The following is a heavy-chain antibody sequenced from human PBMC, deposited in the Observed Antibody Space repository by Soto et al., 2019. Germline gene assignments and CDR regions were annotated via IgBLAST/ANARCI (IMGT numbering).Heavy chain of an antibody. J-gene: IGHJ4*02. Sequence: QVQLVESGGGVVQPGRSLRLSCAASGFAFSTYGIHWVRQAPGKGLEWVAVIWYDGSNKYYADSVKGRFTISRDNSKNTLYLQMNSLRADDTAVYYCARASGPIDYWGQGTQVTVSS. CDR2: IWYDGSNK. CDR3: ARASGPIDY. CDR1: GFAFSTYG. V-gene: IGHV3-33*01. D-gene: IGHD5-12*01.